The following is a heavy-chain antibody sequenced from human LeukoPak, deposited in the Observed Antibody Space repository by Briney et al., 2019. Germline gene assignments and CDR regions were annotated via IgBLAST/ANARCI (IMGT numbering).Heavy chain of an antibody. J-gene: IGHJ4*02. CDR1: GFTFSTYS. D-gene: IGHD4-17*01. CDR2: ISTSSSYI. CDR3: AKGGASVTRYVDY. Sequence: PGRSLTLSCAGSGFTFSTYSMNWARQAPGKGLEWVSSISTSSSYIYYADSVKGRFTISRDNARNSLYLQMNSLRAEDTAVYYCAKGGASVTRYVDYWGQGTLVTVSS. V-gene: IGHV3-21*01.